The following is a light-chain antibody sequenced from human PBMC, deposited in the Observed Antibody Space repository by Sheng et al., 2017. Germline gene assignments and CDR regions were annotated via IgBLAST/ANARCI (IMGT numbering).Light chain of an antibody. V-gene: IGKV1-39*01. CDR1: QSISTH. J-gene: IGKJ1*01. Sequence: DIQMTQSPSSLSASVGDRVTISCRASQSISTHLNWFQQKPGRAPKLLIFAASSLQSGVPSRFSGSGTGPDFTLTINSLQPEDFATYYCQQSYSTPWTFGQGTQVEIK. CDR2: AAS. CDR3: QQSYSTPWT.